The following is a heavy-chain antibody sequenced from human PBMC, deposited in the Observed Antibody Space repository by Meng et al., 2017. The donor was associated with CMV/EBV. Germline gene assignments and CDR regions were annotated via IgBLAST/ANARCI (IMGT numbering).Heavy chain of an antibody. J-gene: IGHJ4*02. D-gene: IGHD6-6*01. V-gene: IGHV3-21*01. CDR1: GFTFSSYS. CDR2: ISSSSSYI. Sequence: GESLKISCAASGFTFSSYSMNWVRQAPGKGLEWVSSISSSSSYIYYADSVKGRLTISRDNAKNSLYLQMNSLRAEDTAVYYCARYSSSYQFDYWGQGTLVTVSS. CDR3: ARYSSSYQFDY.